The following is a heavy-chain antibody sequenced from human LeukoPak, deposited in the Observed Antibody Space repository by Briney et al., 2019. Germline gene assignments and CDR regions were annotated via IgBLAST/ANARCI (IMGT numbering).Heavy chain of an antibody. D-gene: IGHD3-22*01. V-gene: IGHV1-18*01. CDR1: GYTFTSYG. J-gene: IGHJ4*02. CDR3: ARELNGGYYHYYFDY. CDR2: ISAYNGNT. Sequence: GASVKVSCKASGYTFTSYGISWVRQAPGQGLEWMGWISAYNGNTNYAQKLQGRVTMTTDTSTSTAYMELRSLRSDDTAVYYCARELNGGYYHYYFDYWGQGTLVTVSS.